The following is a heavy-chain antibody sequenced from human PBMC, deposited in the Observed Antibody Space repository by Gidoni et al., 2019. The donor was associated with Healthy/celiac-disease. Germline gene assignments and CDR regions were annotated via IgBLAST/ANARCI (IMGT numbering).Heavy chain of an antibody. V-gene: IGHV3-30-3*01. J-gene: IGHJ4*02. CDR2: ISYDGSNK. Sequence: QVHLVESGGGVVQTGWSLRLSCAASGFTFSSYAMHWVRHAPGKGLEWVAVISYDGSNKYYADSVKDRFTISRDNSKNTLYLQMNSLRAEDTAVYYCARRGIQLWSAIDYWGQGTLVNVSS. CDR3: ARRGIQLWSAIDY. D-gene: IGHD5-18*01. CDR1: GFTFSSYA.